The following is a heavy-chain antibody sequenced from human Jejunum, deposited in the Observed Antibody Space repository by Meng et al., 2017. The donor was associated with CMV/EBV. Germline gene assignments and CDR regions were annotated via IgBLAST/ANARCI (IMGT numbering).Heavy chain of an antibody. D-gene: IGHD2-2*01. V-gene: IGHV3-30*02. Sequence: FSSYGMHWVGQGPGKGLEWVAFIRYDGSNKYYADSVKGRFTISRDNSKNTLYLQMNSLRAEDTAVYYCAKTGDQLSPQYYYGMDVWGQGTTVTVSS. CDR3: AKTGDQLSPQYYYGMDV. CDR2: IRYDGSNK. CDR1: FSSYG. J-gene: IGHJ6*02.